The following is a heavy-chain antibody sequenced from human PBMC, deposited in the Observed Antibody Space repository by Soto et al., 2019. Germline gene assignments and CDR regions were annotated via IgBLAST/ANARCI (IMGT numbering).Heavy chain of an antibody. D-gene: IGHD5-18*01. CDR1: GYTFTSFG. CDR3: ARSSGYSYGFDY. J-gene: IGHJ4*02. V-gene: IGHV1-18*01. Sequence: QVQLVQSGAEVKKPGASVKVSCKASGYTFTSFGISWVRQAPGQGLEWMGWISAYNGNTNYAQKRQGRDPMTTDTSPSTAYMERRSLRSDDTAVYYCARSSGYSYGFDYWGQGTLVTVSS. CDR2: ISAYNGNT.